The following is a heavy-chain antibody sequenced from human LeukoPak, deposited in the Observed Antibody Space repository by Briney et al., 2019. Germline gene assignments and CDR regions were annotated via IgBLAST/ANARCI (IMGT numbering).Heavy chain of an antibody. Sequence: PRGSLTLSSSASGFTFTSYALHWVSQAPGKGLEYVSSISTDGSQTFYADSVRGRFTIYRDNFKNTLFLQLSSLTTEDTAVYYCVKESDTATVRRCLDYWGQGPRHRVSS. CDR1: GFTFTSYA. CDR3: VKESDTATVRRCLDY. V-gene: IGHV3-64D*09. J-gene: IGHJ4*02. CDR2: ISTDGSQT. D-gene: IGHD5-18*01.